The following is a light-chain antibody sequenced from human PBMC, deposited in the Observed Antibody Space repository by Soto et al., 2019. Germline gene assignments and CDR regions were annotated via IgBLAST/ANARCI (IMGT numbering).Light chain of an antibody. CDR2: RNN. J-gene: IGLJ1*01. CDR3: AAWDDSLSGPVYV. V-gene: IGLV1-47*01. CDR1: SSNIGSNY. Sequence: QSALTQPPSASGTPGQRVTISCSGSSSNIGSNYVYWYQQLPGTAPELLIYRNNQRPSGVPARFSGSKSGTSASLAISGLRSEDEADYYCAAWDDSLSGPVYVFGTGTKVTVL.